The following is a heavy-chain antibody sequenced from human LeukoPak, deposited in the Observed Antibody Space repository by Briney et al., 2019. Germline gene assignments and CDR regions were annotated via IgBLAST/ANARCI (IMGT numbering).Heavy chain of an antibody. V-gene: IGHV4-59*08. D-gene: IGHD3-9*01. CDR3: ARARYVNSFYAFDI. J-gene: IGHJ3*02. CDR2: IYYIGST. CDR1: GGSISSYY. Sequence: PSETLSLTCTVSGGSISSYYWSWIRQPPGKGLEWIGYIYYIGSTNYNPSLNSRVTISIDTSKNQFSLRLSSVTAADTAVYYCARARYVNSFYAFDIWGQGTLVTVSS.